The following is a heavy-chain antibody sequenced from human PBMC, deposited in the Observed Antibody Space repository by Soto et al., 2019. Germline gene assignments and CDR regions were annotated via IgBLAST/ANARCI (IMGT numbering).Heavy chain of an antibody. CDR1: GYTLTELS. CDR3: ATDPVWFGELLAFVDY. J-gene: IGHJ4*02. D-gene: IGHD3-10*01. V-gene: IGHV1-24*01. Sequence: GASVKVSCKVSGYTLTELSMHWVRQAPGKGLEWMGGFDPEDGETIYAQKFQGRVTMTEDTSTDTAYMELSSLRSEDTAVYYCATDPVWFGELLAFVDYWGQGTLVTVPQ. CDR2: FDPEDGET.